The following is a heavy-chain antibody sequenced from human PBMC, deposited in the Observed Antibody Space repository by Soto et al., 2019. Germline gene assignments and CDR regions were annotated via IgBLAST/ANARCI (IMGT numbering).Heavy chain of an antibody. Sequence: GGSLRLSCTASGFTFSNSAMTWVRQAPGKGLEWVSIISASGRSTYHAASVKGRFTISRDNSKDKLYLQMTRLRDEDTATYYCAKDGKWLDVYLESWGQGAQVTVSS. CDR2: ISASGRST. D-gene: IGHD6-19*01. V-gene: IGHV3-23*01. CDR1: GFTFSNSA. CDR3: AKDGKWLDVYLES. J-gene: IGHJ4*02.